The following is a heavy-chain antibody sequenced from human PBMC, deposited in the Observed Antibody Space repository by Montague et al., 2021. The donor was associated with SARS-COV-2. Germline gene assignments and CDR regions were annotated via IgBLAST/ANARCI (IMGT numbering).Heavy chain of an antibody. CDR3: ARGGGYYNYGLDV. CDR1: GGSISNYY. CDR2: IYYSGST. J-gene: IGHJ6*02. D-gene: IGHD3-22*01. V-gene: IGHV4-59*01. Sequence: SETLSLTCTVSGGSISNYYWSWIRQPPGRGLEWIGHIYYSGSTDYSPSXKSRVTISLDTSKNQFSLKVTSVTAADTAVYYCARGGGYYNYGLDVWGPGTTVTVSS.